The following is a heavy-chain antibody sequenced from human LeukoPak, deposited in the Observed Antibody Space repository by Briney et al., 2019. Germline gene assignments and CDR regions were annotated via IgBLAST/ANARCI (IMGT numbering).Heavy chain of an antibody. CDR3: ARVWDGIHERSGWSLDAFDI. J-gene: IGHJ3*02. CDR1: GYTFTSYG. V-gene: IGHV1-69*04. D-gene: IGHD6-19*01. Sequence: GASVKVSCKASGYTFTSYGISWVRQAPGQGLEWMGRIIPILGIANYAQKFQGRVTITADKSTSTAYMELSSLRSEDTAVYYCARVWDGIHERSGWSLDAFDIWGQGTMVTVSS. CDR2: IIPILGIA.